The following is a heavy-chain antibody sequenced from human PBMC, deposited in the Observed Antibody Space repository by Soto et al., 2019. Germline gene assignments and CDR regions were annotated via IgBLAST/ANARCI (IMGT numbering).Heavy chain of an antibody. Sequence: SETLSLTCAVYGGSFSGYYWSWIRQPPGKGLEWIGEINHSGSTNYNPSLKSRVTISVDTSKNQFSLKLSSVTAADTAVYYCARRGQLLYAYWGQGTLVTVSS. CDR1: GGSFSGYY. J-gene: IGHJ4*02. D-gene: IGHD2-2*02. CDR3: ARRGQLLYAY. V-gene: IGHV4-34*01. CDR2: INHSGST.